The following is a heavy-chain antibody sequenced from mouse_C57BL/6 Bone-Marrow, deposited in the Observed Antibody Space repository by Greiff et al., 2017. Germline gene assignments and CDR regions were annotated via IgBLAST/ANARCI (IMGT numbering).Heavy chain of an antibody. CDR3: AKLDNYCSSFDD. J-gene: IGHJ2*01. V-gene: IGHV1-50*01. D-gene: IGHD1-1*01. Sequence: QVQLQQSGAELVKPGASVKLSCKASGYTFTSYWMQWVKQRPGQGLEWIGEIDPSDSYTNYNQKFKGKATLTVDTSSSTAYMQLSSLTSEASAVYDCAKLDNYCSSFDDWDQGTTLTVSS. CDR1: GYTFTSYW. CDR2: IDPSDSYT.